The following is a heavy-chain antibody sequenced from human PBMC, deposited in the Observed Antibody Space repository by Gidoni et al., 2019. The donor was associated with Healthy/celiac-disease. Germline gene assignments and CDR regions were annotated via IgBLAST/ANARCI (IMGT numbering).Heavy chain of an antibody. V-gene: IGHV1-2*02. D-gene: IGHD3-10*01. Sequence: QVQLVQSGAEVKKPGASVKVSCKASGYTFTGYSMHWVRQAPGQGLEWMGWINPNSGGTNYAQKCQGRVTMTRDTSISTAYMELSRLRSDDTAVYYCARPRITMVRGVSRRGFDYWGQGTLVTVSS. CDR2: INPNSGGT. CDR1: GYTFTGYS. J-gene: IGHJ4*02. CDR3: ARPRITMVRGVSRRGFDY.